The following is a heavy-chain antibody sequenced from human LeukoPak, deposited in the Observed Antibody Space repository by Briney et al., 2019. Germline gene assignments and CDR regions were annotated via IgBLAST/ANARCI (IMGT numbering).Heavy chain of an antibody. J-gene: IGHJ4*02. V-gene: IGHV3-9*01. CDR2: ISWNSGSI. CDR1: GFTVRSKY. Sequence: GGSLRLSCTAYGFTVRSKYMSWLRQAPGKGLEWVSGISWNSGSIGYADSVKGRFTISRDNAKNSLYLQMNSLRAEDTALYYCAKDYLYGSGSYLFDYWGQGTLVTVSS. D-gene: IGHD3-10*01. CDR3: AKDYLYGSGSYLFDY.